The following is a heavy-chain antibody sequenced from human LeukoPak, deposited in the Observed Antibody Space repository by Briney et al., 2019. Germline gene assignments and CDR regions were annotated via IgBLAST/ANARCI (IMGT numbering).Heavy chain of an antibody. J-gene: IGHJ3*01. V-gene: IGHV1-2*02. CDR2: IHPNIGGT. D-gene: IGHD3-16*01. CDR3: AASRFDPKSFDL. CDR1: GYTFTAYY. Sequence: ASVTVSCTASGYTFTAYYIHWVRQAPGQGLEWMGWIHPNIGGTKYAQNFQGRVTKTRDTSISTAYMELRSLTSDDTAVYYCAASRFDPKSFDLWGQGTMVSVS.